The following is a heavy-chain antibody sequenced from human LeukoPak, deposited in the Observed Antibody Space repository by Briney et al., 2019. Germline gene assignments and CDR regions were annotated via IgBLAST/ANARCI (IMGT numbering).Heavy chain of an antibody. Sequence: ASVKVSCKASGYTFTAYYLYWVRQAPGQGIEWMGWINPNSGGTNYVQKFQGRVTMTRDTSINTAYMELRRLRSDDTAVYYCASGYSSGWAGDYWGQGTLVTVSS. J-gene: IGHJ4*02. CDR2: INPNSGGT. V-gene: IGHV1-2*02. D-gene: IGHD6-19*01. CDR1: GYTFTAYY. CDR3: ASGYSSGWAGDY.